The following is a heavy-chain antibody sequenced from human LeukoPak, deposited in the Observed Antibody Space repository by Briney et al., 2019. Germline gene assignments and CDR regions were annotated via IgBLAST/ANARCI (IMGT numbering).Heavy chain of an antibody. CDR3: AKGLGSGRYFGFDY. CDR1: GFTFSTYA. CDR2: ISSGST. V-gene: IGHV3-23*01. Sequence: GGSLRLSCAASGFTFSTYAMNWVRQAPGKGLEWVSLISSGSTYYADSVKGRFTISRDNSKNTLYLQMNSLRAEDTAVYYCAKGLGSGRYFGFDYWGQGTLVTVSS. J-gene: IGHJ4*02. D-gene: IGHD1-26*01.